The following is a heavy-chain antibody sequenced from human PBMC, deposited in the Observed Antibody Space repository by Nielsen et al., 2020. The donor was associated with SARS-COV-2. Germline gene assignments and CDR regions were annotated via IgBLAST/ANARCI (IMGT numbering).Heavy chain of an antibody. CDR1: GYTFTSYG. J-gene: IGHJ4*02. V-gene: IGHV1-18*01. CDR3: ARLYCTNGVCSPFPFDY. D-gene: IGHD2-8*01. Sequence: ASVKVFCKASGYTFTSYGISWVRQAPGQGLEWMGWISAYNGNTNYAQKLQGRVTMTTDTSTSTAYMELRSLRSDDTAVYYCARLYCTNGVCSPFPFDYWGQGTLVTVSS. CDR2: ISAYNGNT.